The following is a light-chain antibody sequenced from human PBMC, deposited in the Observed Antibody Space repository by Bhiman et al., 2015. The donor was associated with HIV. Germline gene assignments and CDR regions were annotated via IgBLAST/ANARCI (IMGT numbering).Light chain of an antibody. J-gene: IGLJ1*01. V-gene: IGLV2-14*03. CDR2: GVS. CDR1: SSDVGGYNY. Sequence: SVSGSPGQSITISCTGTSSDVGGYNYVSWYQQYPGKAPKLMIYGVSNRPSGVSNRFSASKSGNTASLTISGLQAEDEADYYCNSYTSSSSPYVFGSGTKVTVL. CDR3: NSYTSSSSPYV.